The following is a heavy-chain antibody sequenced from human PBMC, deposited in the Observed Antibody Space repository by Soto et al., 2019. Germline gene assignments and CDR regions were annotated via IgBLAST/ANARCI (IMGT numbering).Heavy chain of an antibody. J-gene: IGHJ6*04. Sequence: QVQLQESGPGLVRPSETLSLTCTVSGASISSYYWSWIRQPPGKGLEWIGVLYYSGTTYSSPSLRSRVAISGDTSRNQLTLNLSSVTAADTAVYYSARHNYGTVDLYYRMDVWGKGTTVTVSA. CDR3: ARHNYGTVDLYYRMDV. V-gene: IGHV4-59*08. CDR2: LYYSGTT. D-gene: IGHD4-17*01. CDR1: GASISSYY.